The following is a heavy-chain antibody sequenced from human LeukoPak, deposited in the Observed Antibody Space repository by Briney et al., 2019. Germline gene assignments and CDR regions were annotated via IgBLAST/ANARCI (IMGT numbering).Heavy chain of an antibody. J-gene: IGHJ6*02. CDR1: GFTFSSYA. D-gene: IGHD2-15*01. V-gene: IGHV3-23*01. Sequence: GGSLRLSCAASGFTFSSYAMSWVRQAPGKGLEWVSAISGSGGSTYYADSVKGRFTISRDNSKNTLYLQMNSLRAKDTAVYYCAKHGDIVVVVAARHDSGMDVWGQGTTVTVSS. CDR2: ISGSGGST. CDR3: AKHGDIVVVVAARHDSGMDV.